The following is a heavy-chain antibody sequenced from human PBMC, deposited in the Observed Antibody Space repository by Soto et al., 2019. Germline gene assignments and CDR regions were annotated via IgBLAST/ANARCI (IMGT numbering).Heavy chain of an antibody. V-gene: IGHV4-30-4*02. Sequence: SETLSLTCSVSGGSINSDDHYWTWIRQPPGKGLEWIGSIYYSGTTNYNPSLESRATIFADKSGSHFSLNLTSVTADDTAVYYCARRDYAIDSWGRGTLVTVSS. CDR2: IYYSGTT. CDR1: GGSINSDDHY. D-gene: IGHD4-17*01. CDR3: ARRDYAIDS. J-gene: IGHJ4*02.